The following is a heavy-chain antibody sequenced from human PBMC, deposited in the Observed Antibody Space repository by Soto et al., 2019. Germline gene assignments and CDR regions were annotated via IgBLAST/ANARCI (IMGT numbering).Heavy chain of an antibody. CDR1: GFTFSDYY. CDR2: ISSSGSTI. Sequence: QVRLVESGGGLVKPGGSLRLSCAASGFTFSDYYMRWIRQSPGKGLEWVSYISSSGSTIYYADSVKGRVTISRDNAKNSLYLQMNSLRAEDTAVYYCARTEYMTTVNFDYWGQGTLVTVSS. J-gene: IGHJ4*02. D-gene: IGHD4-17*01. CDR3: ARTEYMTTVNFDY. V-gene: IGHV3-11*01.